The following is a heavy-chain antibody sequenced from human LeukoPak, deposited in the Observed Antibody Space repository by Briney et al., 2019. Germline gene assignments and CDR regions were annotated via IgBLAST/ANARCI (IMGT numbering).Heavy chain of an antibody. D-gene: IGHD3-10*01. CDR1: GGSVSSGIYF. CDR3: ARDFQYYYGSGSSYNWFDP. Sequence: SETLSLTCTVSGGSVSSGIYFWSWIRQPPGKGLEWIGDITHRESTNYNPSLRSRVIISVDTSKNQFSLRVKSVTAADTAVYYCARDFQYYYGSGSSYNWFDPWGQGTLVTVSS. J-gene: IGHJ5*02. CDR2: ITHREST. V-gene: IGHV4-61*01.